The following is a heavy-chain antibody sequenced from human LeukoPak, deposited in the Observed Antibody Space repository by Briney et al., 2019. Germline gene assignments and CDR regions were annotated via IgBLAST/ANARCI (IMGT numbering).Heavy chain of an antibody. Sequence: PGGSLRLSCAASGFTFSSYSMNWVRQAPGKGLEWVSSISSSSSTIYYADSVKGRFTISRDNAKNSLYLQMNSLRAEDTAVYYCARDLQSWELLSDYWGQGTLVTVSS. V-gene: IGHV3-48*01. CDR1: GFTFSSYS. CDR2: ISSSSSTI. CDR3: ARDLQSWELLSDY. J-gene: IGHJ4*02. D-gene: IGHD1-26*01.